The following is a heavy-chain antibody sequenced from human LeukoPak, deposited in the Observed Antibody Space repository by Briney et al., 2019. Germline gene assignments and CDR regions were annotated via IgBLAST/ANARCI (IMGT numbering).Heavy chain of an antibody. V-gene: IGHV1-2*02. CDR1: GYTFTYFY. D-gene: IGHD4-17*01. CDR2: INPNSGGT. J-gene: IGHJ4*02. CDR3: ATISGELLSTTVTTWVAIDY. Sequence: ASVKVSCKASGYTFTYFYMHWVRQAPGQGLGWMGWINPNSGGTNYAQKFQGRVTMTRDTSISTAYMELSRLRSDDTAVYYCATISGELLSTTVTTWVAIDYWGQGTLVTVSS.